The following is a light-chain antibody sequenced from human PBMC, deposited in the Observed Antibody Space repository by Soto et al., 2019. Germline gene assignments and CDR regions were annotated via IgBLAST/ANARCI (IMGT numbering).Light chain of an antibody. Sequence: QSVLTQPPSVSAAPGQKVTISCSGSSSNIGNNYVSWYQQLPGTAPKLLIYDNNKRPSGIPDRFSGSKSGTSATLGITGLQTGDEAVYYRGTWNSSLSAYVFGTGTKVTVL. CDR3: GTWNSSLSAYV. CDR1: SSNIGNNY. J-gene: IGLJ1*01. CDR2: DNN. V-gene: IGLV1-51*01.